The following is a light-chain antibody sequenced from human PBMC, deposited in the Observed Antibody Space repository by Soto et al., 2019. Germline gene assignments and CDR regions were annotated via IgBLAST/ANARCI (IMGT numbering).Light chain of an antibody. CDR2: DAS. CDR3: QQRSNWPLNT. J-gene: IGKJ2*01. CDR1: QSVSSY. V-gene: IGKV3-11*01. Sequence: EIVLTQSPATLSLSPGERATLSCRASQSVSSYLAWYQQKPGQAPRLLIYDASNRATGIPARFSGSGSGTDFTLTISSLEPEDFAVYYCQQRSNWPLNTFGQGTQLEIK.